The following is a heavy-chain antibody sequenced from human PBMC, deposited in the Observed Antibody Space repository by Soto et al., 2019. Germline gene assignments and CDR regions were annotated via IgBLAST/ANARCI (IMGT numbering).Heavy chain of an antibody. D-gene: IGHD1-26*01. CDR3: ARVPEWDLPDY. CDR2: ISGSGATT. J-gene: IGHJ4*02. CDR1: GFSFSSYA. Sequence: EVQLLQSGGGLVQPGGSLRLSCAASGFSFSSYAMSWVRQAPGKGLEWVSAISGSGATTFYADSMKGRFTISRDNAKNSLYLQMNSLRDDDTAVYYCARVPEWDLPDYWGQGTLVTVSS. V-gene: IGHV3-23*01.